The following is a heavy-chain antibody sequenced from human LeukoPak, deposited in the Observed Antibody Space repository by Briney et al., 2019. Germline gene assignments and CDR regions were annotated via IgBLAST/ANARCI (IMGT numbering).Heavy chain of an antibody. D-gene: IGHD2-15*01. CDR3: ARGRGGDIVVVVADSMGYFDY. Sequence: SETLSLTCAVYGGSLSGYYWSWIRQPPGKGLEWIGEINHSGSTNYNPSLKSRVTISVDTSKNQFSLKLSSVTAADTAVYYCARGRGGDIVVVVADSMGYFDYWGQGTLVTVSS. CDR2: INHSGST. V-gene: IGHV4-34*01. CDR1: GGSLSGYY. J-gene: IGHJ4*02.